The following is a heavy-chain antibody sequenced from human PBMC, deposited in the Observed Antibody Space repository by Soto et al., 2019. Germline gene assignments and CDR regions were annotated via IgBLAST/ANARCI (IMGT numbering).Heavy chain of an antibody. CDR2: ISSSSSYI. Sequence: GGSLRLSCAASGFTFSSYSMNWVRQAPVKGLEWVSSISSSSSYIYYADSVKGRFTISGDNAKNSLYLQMNTLRAEDTAVYYCAREYSGSYYRKGYFDYWGQGTLVTVSS. D-gene: IGHD1-26*01. J-gene: IGHJ4*02. CDR1: GFTFSSYS. CDR3: AREYSGSYYRKGYFDY. V-gene: IGHV3-21*01.